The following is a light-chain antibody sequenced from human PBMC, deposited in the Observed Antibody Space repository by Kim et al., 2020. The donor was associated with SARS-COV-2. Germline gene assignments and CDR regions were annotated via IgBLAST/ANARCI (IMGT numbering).Light chain of an antibody. V-gene: IGLV10-54*01. CDR2: RNN. Sequence: ETATLTCTGDTNNVGDQGATWLQQHQGHPPKLLSYRNNNRPSGISERLSTSTSGTAAYLTITGLQPEDEADYYCSAWDRRLGAWVFGGGTQLTVL. J-gene: IGLJ3*02. CDR1: TNNVGDQG. CDR3: SAWDRRLGAWV.